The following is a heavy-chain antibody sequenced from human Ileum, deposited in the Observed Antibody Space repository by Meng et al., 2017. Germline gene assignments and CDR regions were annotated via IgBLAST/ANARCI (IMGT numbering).Heavy chain of an antibody. CDR2: INHSGST. CDR3: ARGGGRYGPDFDY. D-gene: IGHD3-16*01. V-gene: IGHV4-34*01. CDR1: GGSFSGYY. Sequence: QVKLQQWGAGLLTPSETLSLHGAVYGGSFSGYYWSWIRQPPGKGLEWIGEINHSGSTNYNPSLKSRVTISVDTSKNQFSLKLSSVTAADTAVYYCARGGGRYGPDFDYWGQGTLVTVSS. J-gene: IGHJ4*02.